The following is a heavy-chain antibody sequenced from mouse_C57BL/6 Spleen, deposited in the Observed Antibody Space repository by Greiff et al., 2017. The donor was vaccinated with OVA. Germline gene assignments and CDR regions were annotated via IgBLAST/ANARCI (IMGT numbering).Heavy chain of an antibody. V-gene: IGHV5-6*01. CDR2: ISSGGSYT. CDR3: ARQGYDY. CDR1: GFTFSSYG. Sequence: EVKLVESGGDLVKPGGSLKLSCAASGFTFSSYGMSWVRQTPDKRLEWVATISSGGSYTYYPDSVKGRFTISRDNAKNTLYLQMSSLKSEDTAMYYCARQGYDYWGQGTTLTVSS. J-gene: IGHJ2*01.